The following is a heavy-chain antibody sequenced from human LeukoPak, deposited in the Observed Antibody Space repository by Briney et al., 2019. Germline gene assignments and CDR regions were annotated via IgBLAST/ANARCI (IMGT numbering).Heavy chain of an antibody. CDR1: GGSISSSSYY. CDR2: IFYSGST. D-gene: IGHD3-16*02. CDR3: ARGGRNYVWGSYRSSVVEY. J-gene: IGHJ4*02. V-gene: IGHV4-39*07. Sequence: SETLSLTCTVSGGSISSSSYYWGWIRQPPGKGLEWIGSIFYSGSTNYNPSLKSRVTISVDTSKNQFSLKLSSVTAADTAVYYCARGGRNYVWGSYRSSVVEYWGQGTLVTVSS.